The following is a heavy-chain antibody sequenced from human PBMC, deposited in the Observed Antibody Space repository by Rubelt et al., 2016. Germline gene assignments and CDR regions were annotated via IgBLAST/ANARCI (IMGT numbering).Heavy chain of an antibody. CDR2: IDWDDDK. V-gene: IGHV2-70*15. CDR1: GFSLSTSGMC. Sequence: QVTLRESGPALVKPTQTLTLTCTFSGFSLSTSGMCVSWIRQPPGKALEWLARIDWDDDKYYSTSLKTRLTISKDTSKNQVVLTMTNMDPVDTATYYCARHTGLTFSDGSPFDYWGQGTLVTVSS. D-gene: IGHD1-1*01. J-gene: IGHJ4*02. CDR3: ARHTGLTFSDGSPFDY.